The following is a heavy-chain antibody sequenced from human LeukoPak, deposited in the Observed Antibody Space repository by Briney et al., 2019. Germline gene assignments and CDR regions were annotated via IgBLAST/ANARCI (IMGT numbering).Heavy chain of an antibody. V-gene: IGHV1-2*02. CDR3: ARYSSSWYVMGFDP. CDR1: GYTFTGYY. D-gene: IGHD6-13*01. Sequence: ASVKVSCKASGYTFTGYYMHWVRQAPGQGLEWMGWINPNSGGTNYAQKFQGRVTMTRDTSISTAYMELSRLRSDDTAVYYCARYSSSWYVMGFDPWGQGTLVTVSS. CDR2: INPNSGGT. J-gene: IGHJ5*02.